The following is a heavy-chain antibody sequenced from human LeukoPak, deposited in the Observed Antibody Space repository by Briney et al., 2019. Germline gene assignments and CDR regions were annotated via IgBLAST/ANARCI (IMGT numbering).Heavy chain of an antibody. D-gene: IGHD3-9*01. CDR2: IYYSGST. J-gene: IGHJ6*03. V-gene: IGHV4-59*01. CDR1: GGSISSYY. Sequence: SETLSLTCTVSGGSISSYYWSWIRQPPGKGLEWIGYIYYSGSTNYNPSLKSRVTISADTSKNQFSLKLSSVTAADTAVYYCARESLRYFDSAYYYMDVWGKGTTVTVSS. CDR3: ARESLRYFDSAYYYMDV.